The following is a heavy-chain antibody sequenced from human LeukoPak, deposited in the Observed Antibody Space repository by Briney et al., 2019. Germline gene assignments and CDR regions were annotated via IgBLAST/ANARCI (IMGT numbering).Heavy chain of an antibody. CDR2: ISYSRST. V-gene: IGHV4-61*01. J-gene: IGHJ5*02. D-gene: IGHD1-26*01. CDR1: GGSVSSGTYY. CDR3: ARGGSYSPWFDP. Sequence: SETLSLTCTVSGGSVSSGTYYWSWIRQSPGKGLEWIGYISYSRSTKYNPSLKSRVTISVDTSKNQFSLKLSSVTAADTAVYYCARGGSYSPWFDPWGQGTLVTVSS.